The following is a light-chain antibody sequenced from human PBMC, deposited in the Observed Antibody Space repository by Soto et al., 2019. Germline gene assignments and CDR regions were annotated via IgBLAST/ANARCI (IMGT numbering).Light chain of an antibody. CDR2: WAS. CDR1: HSVLYSSNNKNY. J-gene: IGKJ4*01. Sequence: ILMTHSPDSLAVSFVDMADMNWNSSHSVLYSSNNKNYLAWYQQKPGQPPKLLIYWASTRESGVPDRFSGSGSGTDFTLTIGSLQAEDVAVYYCQQYYSTPQGLTFGGGTKVDIK. V-gene: IGKV4-1*01. CDR3: QQYYSTPQGLT.